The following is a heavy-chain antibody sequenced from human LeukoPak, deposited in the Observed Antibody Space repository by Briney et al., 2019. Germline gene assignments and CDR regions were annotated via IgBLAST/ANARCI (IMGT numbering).Heavy chain of an antibody. Sequence: PGGSLRLYCAASGFTFSSYWMSWVRQAPGKGLEWVANIKQDGSEKYYVDSVEGRFTISRDNAKNSLYLQMNSLRAEDTAVYYCARSLRAAAGPFDYWGQGTLVTVSS. J-gene: IGHJ4*02. CDR3: ARSLRAAAGPFDY. V-gene: IGHV3-7*01. D-gene: IGHD6-13*01. CDR1: GFTFSSYW. CDR2: IKQDGSEK.